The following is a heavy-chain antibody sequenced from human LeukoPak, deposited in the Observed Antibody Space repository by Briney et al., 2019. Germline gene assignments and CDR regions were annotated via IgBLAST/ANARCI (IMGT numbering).Heavy chain of an antibody. CDR1: GLTFGDYA. V-gene: IGHV3-49*04. Sequence: PGGSLRLSCTASGLTFGDYAMSWVRQAPGKGLEWVGFIRNKPYGGTTEYAASVKGRFTISRDDSKSIAYLQMNSLKTEDTAVYYCSRSTGYPLFFDYWGQGTLVTVSS. J-gene: IGHJ4*02. D-gene: IGHD3-9*01. CDR3: SRSTGYPLFFDY. CDR2: IRNKPYGGTT.